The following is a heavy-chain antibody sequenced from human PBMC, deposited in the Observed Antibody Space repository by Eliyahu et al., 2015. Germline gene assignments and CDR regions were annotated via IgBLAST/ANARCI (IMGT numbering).Heavy chain of an antibody. CDR3: ARAHPYNWNYGDFDY. CDR1: GYTFTNYG. V-gene: IGHV1-18*01. D-gene: IGHD1-1*01. J-gene: IGHJ4*02. Sequence: QVQLVQSGPEVKKPGASVKVSCKASGYTFTNYGISWVRQAPGQGLEWMGWISAYNGHTNYGQKVQGRVTMTTDTSTSTAYMELGSLRSDDTAVYYCARAHPYNWNYGDFDYWGQGTLVTVSS. CDR2: ISAYNGHT.